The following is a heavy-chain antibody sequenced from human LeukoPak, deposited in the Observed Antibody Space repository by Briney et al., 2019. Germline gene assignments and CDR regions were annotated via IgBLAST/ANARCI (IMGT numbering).Heavy chain of an antibody. CDR1: GYTFTSYD. CDR3: AGGGVDSSGYEFDY. J-gene: IGHJ4*02. CDR2: MNPNSGNT. Sequence: GASVKVPCKASGYTFTSYDINWVRQATGQGLEWMGWMNPNSGNTGYAQKFQGRVTITRNTSISTAYMELSSLRPEDTAVYYCAGGGVDSSGYEFDYWGQGTLVTVSS. D-gene: IGHD3-22*01. V-gene: IGHV1-8*03.